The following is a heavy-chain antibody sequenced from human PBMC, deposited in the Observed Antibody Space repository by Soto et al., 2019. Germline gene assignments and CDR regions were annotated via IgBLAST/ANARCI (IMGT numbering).Heavy chain of an antibody. CDR2: IIPILGIA. V-gene: IGHV1-69*02. D-gene: IGHD2-21*02. Sequence: QVQLVQSGAEVKKPGSSVKVSCKASGGTFSSYTISWVRQAPGQGLEWMGRIIPILGIANYAQKFQGRVTFTADKSTSTAYMELSSLRSEDTAVYYCARVATNCGGDCYCDWGQGTLVTVSS. J-gene: IGHJ4*02. CDR3: ARVATNCGGDCYCD. CDR1: GGTFSSYT.